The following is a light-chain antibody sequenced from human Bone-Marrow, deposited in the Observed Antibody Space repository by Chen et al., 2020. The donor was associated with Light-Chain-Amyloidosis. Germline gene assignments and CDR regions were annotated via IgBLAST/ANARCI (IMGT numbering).Light chain of an antibody. V-gene: IGLV3-25*03. CDR1: DLPTKY. CDR3: QSADSSGTYEVI. Sequence: SYELTQPPSVSVSPGQTARITCSGDDLPTKYAYWYQQKPGQAPVLVIHRDTERPSGFSERFSGSISGTTATLTISGGQAEDEADYHCQSADSSGTYEVIVGGGTKLTVL. J-gene: IGLJ2*01. CDR2: RDT.